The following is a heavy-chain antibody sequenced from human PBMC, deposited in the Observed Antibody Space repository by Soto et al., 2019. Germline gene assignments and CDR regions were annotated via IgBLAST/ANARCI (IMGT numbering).Heavy chain of an antibody. CDR2: IKQDGSEK. V-gene: IGHV3-7*01. CDR1: GFTFSSYR. D-gene: IGHD6-19*01. Sequence: EVQLVESGGGLVQPGGSLRLSCAVSGFTFSSYRMSWVRQAPGKGLEWVANIKQDGSEKYYVDSVKGRFTISRDNAKNSLYLQMNSLRAEDTAVYYCARVGSGWSFDYWGQGTLVTVSS. CDR3: ARVGSGWSFDY. J-gene: IGHJ4*02.